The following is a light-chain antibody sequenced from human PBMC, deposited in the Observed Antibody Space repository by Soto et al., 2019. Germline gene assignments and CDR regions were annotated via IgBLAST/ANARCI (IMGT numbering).Light chain of an antibody. CDR1: SSNIETNT. Sequence: QSVLTQPPSASGTPGQRVTISCSGSSSNIETNTVDWYQHLPGTAPKVLIFNNNQRPSGVPDRFSGSKSGTSASLAISGLQSEDEADYYCAAWDDSLSGYVFGTGTKLTVL. CDR3: AAWDDSLSGYV. CDR2: NNN. J-gene: IGLJ1*01. V-gene: IGLV1-44*01.